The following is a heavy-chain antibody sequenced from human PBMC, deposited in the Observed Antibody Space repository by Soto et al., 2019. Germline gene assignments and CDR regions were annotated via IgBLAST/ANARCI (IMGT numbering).Heavy chain of an antibody. J-gene: IGHJ6*02. CDR2: IYPGDSDT. CDR1: GYSFSNYW. CDR3: AASIFYYGMDV. V-gene: IGHV5-51*01. Sequence: LGESLKISCKGPGYSFSNYWIGWVRQMPGKGLEWMGVIYPGDSDTRYSPSFQGQVTISVDKSITTTYLQWSSLKASDTATYYCAASIFYYGMDVWGQGTTVTV.